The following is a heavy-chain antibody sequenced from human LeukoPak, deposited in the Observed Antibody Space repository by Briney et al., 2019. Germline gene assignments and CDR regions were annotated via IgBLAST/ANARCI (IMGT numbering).Heavy chain of an antibody. CDR1: GGSISSSSYY. Sequence: KPSETLSLTCTVSGGSISSSSYYWGWIRQPPGKGLEWIGSIYYSGSTYYNPSLKSRVTISVDTSKNQFSLKLSSVTAADTAVYYCARYPGIAVRGFDPWGQGTLVTVSS. V-gene: IGHV4-39*01. D-gene: IGHD6-19*01. J-gene: IGHJ5*02. CDR3: ARYPGIAVRGFDP. CDR2: IYYSGST.